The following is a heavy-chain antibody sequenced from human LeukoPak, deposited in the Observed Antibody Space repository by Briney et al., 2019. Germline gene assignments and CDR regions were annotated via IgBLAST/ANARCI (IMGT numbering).Heavy chain of an antibody. CDR2: INPNSGGT. CDR3: ASLESTVTPGNWFDP. J-gene: IGHJ5*02. D-gene: IGHD4-17*01. CDR1: GYTFTGYY. V-gene: IGHV1-2*02. Sequence: ASVKVSCKASGYTFTGYYMHWVRQAPGQGLEWMGWINPNSGGTNYAQKFQGRVTMTRDTSISTAYMELSRLRSDDTAVYYCASLESTVTPGNWFDPWGQGTLVTVSS.